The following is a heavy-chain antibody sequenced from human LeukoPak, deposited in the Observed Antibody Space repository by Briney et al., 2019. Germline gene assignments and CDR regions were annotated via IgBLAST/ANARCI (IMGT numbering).Heavy chain of an antibody. J-gene: IGHJ4*02. D-gene: IGHD2-2*01. CDR1: GFTFSSFW. CDR2: VNIDGSTT. V-gene: IGHV3-74*01. CDR3: ARAKMSCSTTTCYGD. Sequence: GGSLRLSCAASGFTFSSFWMHWVRQAPGKGLVWVSRVNIDGSTTNYADSVKGRFTISRDNAKNTLYLQMSTLRAEDTAMYYCARAKMSCSTTTCYGDWGQGTLVTVSS.